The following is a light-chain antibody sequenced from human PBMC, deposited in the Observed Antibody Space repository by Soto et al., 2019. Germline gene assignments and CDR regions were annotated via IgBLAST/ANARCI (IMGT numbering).Light chain of an antibody. Sequence: QSALTQPPSASGSLGQSVTISCTGTSSDIGKYNFVSWYQQHPHRGPKLLIYDVNKRPSGVPDRFSGSKSGNTASLTVSGRVTEDEADYHCSSYAGINKLLIFGGGTKVTVL. CDR1: SSDIGKYNF. CDR3: SSYAGINKLLI. J-gene: IGLJ2*01. CDR2: DVN. V-gene: IGLV2-8*01.